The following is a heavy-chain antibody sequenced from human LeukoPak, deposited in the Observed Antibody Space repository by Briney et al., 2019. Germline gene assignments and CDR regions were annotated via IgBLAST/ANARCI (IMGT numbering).Heavy chain of an antibody. V-gene: IGHV4-30-2*01. J-gene: IGHJ4*02. D-gene: IGHD5-18*01. CDR1: GGSISSGGYY. CDR2: IYHSGST. Sequence: SETLSLTCTVSGGSISSGGYYWSWIRQPPGKGLEWIGYIYHSGSTYYNPSLKSRVTISVDRSKNQFSLKLSSVTAADTAVYYCARQGSYGTFCDYWGQGTLVTVSS. CDR3: ARQGSYGTFCDY.